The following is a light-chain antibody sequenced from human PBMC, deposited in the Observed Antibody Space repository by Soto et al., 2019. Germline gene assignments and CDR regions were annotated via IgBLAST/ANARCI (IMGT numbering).Light chain of an antibody. CDR1: KSNIGNNY. V-gene: IGLV1-51*01. Sequence: QSVLTQPPSVSAAPGQKVTFSCSGSKSNIGNNYVSWYQHLPGTAPKLLIYDNSKRPTGIPDRFSGSKSGTSATLGITGLQTGDEADYYCGAWDDSLSAVFGGGTKLTVL. CDR3: GAWDDSLSAV. CDR2: DNS. J-gene: IGLJ2*01.